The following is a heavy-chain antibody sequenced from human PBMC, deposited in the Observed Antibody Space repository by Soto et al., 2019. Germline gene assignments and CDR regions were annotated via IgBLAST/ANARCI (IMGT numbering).Heavy chain of an antibody. J-gene: IGHJ6*03. CDR1: GGSISSGGYY. V-gene: IGHV4-31*01. Sequence: QVQLQESGPGLVKPSQTLSLTCTVSGGSISSGGYYWSWIRQHPGKGLEWIGYISYSGSTYYNPSLRSPVIFPVDTSKNQFSLKLSSVTAADTAVYYCARDREGSNYPLGIAAAGNQYYYMDVWGKGTTVTVSS. CDR3: ARDREGSNYPLGIAAAGNQYYYMDV. CDR2: ISYSGST. D-gene: IGHD6-13*01.